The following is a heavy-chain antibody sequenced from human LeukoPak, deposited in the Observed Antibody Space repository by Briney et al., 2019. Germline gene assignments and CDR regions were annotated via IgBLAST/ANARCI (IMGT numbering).Heavy chain of an antibody. Sequence: GGSLRLSCAASGFTFSSYAMHWVRQAPGKGLEWVAVISYDGSNKYYADSVKGRFTISRDNSKNTLYLQMNSLRAEDTALYYCAKDVTPLQTYYYDSSGSFDYWGQGTLVTVSS. D-gene: IGHD3-22*01. J-gene: IGHJ4*02. CDR2: ISYDGSNK. CDR3: AKDVTPLQTYYYDSSGSFDY. CDR1: GFTFSSYA. V-gene: IGHV3-30-3*01.